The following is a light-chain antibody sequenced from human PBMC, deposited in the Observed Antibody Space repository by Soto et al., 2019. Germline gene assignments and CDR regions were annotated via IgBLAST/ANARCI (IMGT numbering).Light chain of an antibody. Sequence: SYELTQPPSVSVAPGQTARITCGGNNIGTKGVHWYQQKPGQAPVLVVYDNDDRPSGIPERFSGSNSGNTAILTISRVEAGDEADYFCQLWDSSSEFYYVFGTGTKVTVL. CDR3: QLWDSSSEFYYV. CDR1: NIGTKG. V-gene: IGLV3-21*02. J-gene: IGLJ1*01. CDR2: DND.